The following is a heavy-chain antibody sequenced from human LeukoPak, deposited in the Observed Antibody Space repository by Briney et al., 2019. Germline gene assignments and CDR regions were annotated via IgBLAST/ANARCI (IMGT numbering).Heavy chain of an antibody. D-gene: IGHD4-17*01. CDR3: ARERYVDNVDYNRYFQH. CDR2: ISAYNGNT. J-gene: IGHJ1*01. Sequence: GASVKVSCKASGYTFTSYGISWVRQAPGQGLEWMGWISAYNGNTNYAQKLQGRVTMTTDTSTSTAYMELRSLRSDDTAVYYCARERYVDNVDYNRYFQHWGQGTLVTVSS. V-gene: IGHV1-18*01. CDR1: GYTFTSYG.